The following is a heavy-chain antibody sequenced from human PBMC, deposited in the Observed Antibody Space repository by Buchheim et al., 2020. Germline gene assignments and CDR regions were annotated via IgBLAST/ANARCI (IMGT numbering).Heavy chain of an antibody. CDR1: GGSFSAHY. V-gene: IGHV4-34*01. J-gene: IGHJ6*03. CDR3: ARGGLLVRYQDYMDV. Sequence: QVQLQQWGAGLLKPSETLSLTCGVSGGSFSAHYSSWIRQSPGKGLEWIGEMCHRGSPKYNPSLKSRVTISLDPSKNQFSLALRSVTAADTAVYYCARGGLLVRYQDYMDVWGKGTT. CDR2: MCHRGSP. D-gene: IGHD2-2*01.